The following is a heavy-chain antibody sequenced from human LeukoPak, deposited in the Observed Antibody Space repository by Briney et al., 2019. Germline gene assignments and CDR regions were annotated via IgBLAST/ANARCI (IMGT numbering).Heavy chain of an antibody. CDR2: IYSSGST. D-gene: IGHD6-19*01. Sequence: SETLSLTCTVSGGSISSYYWSWIRQPAGQGLEWIGRIYSSGSTEYNPSLKSRVTMSVDTSKNQFSLKLSSVTAADTAVYYCARDPSAVAGYFDCWGQGPLVTVSS. CDR1: GGSISSYY. CDR3: ARDPSAVAGYFDC. J-gene: IGHJ4*01. V-gene: IGHV4-4*07.